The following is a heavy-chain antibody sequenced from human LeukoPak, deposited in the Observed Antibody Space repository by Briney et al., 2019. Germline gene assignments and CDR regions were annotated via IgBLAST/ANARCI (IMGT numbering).Heavy chain of an antibody. CDR1: GYTFTSYG. CDR2: ISAYNGNT. J-gene: IGHJ4*02. D-gene: IGHD3-22*01. V-gene: IGHV1-18*01. CDR3: ARATYYYDSSGYSSWDY. Sequence: ASVKVSCTASGYTFTSYGISWVRQAPGQGLEWMGWISAYNGNTNYAQKLQGRVTMTTDTSTSTAYMELRSLRSDDTAVYYCARATYYYDSSGYSSWDYWGQGTLVTVSS.